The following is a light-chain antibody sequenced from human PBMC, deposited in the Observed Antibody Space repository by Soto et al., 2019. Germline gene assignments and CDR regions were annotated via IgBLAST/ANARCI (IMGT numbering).Light chain of an antibody. CDR2: KAS. J-gene: IGKJ1*01. CDR1: QSISSW. V-gene: IGKV1-5*03. Sequence: DIPLTQAPSTLAASLGDGITITCRASQSISSWLAWYQQKPGKAPKLLIYKASSLESGVPSRFSGSGSGTEFTLTISSLQPDDFATYYCQQYNSYRTFGQGTEVDI. CDR3: QQYNSYRT.